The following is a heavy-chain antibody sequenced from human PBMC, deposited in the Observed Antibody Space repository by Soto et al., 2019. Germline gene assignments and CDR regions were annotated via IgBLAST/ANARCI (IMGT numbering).Heavy chain of an antibody. CDR2: IFSSGST. V-gene: IGHV4-4*07. Sequence: SETLSLTCTVSGVYLSSYYWSWIRHPPGKGLEWIGRIFSSGSTSFNPSLESRVAMSVDTSKNHFSLNLSSVTAADMAVYYCAREGSYSAYNFAHGIQLWSFDFWGQGDLVTVSS. CDR1: GVYLSSYY. D-gene: IGHD5-12*01. J-gene: IGHJ4*02. CDR3: AREGSYSAYNFAHGIQLWSFDF.